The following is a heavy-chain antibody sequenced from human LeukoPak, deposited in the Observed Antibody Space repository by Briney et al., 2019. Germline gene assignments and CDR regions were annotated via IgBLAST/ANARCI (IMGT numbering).Heavy chain of an antibody. CDR1: GYTFTGYY. V-gene: IGHV1-2*02. CDR3: ARGRRVRGYSGYDFDY. D-gene: IGHD5-12*01. CDR2: INPNSGGT. J-gene: IGHJ4*02. Sequence: ASVKVSCKASGYTFTGYYMHWVRQAPGQGLEWMGWINPNSGGTNYAQKFQGRVTMTRDTSISTAYMELSRLRSDDTAVYYCARGRRVRGYSGYDFDYWGQGTLVTVSS.